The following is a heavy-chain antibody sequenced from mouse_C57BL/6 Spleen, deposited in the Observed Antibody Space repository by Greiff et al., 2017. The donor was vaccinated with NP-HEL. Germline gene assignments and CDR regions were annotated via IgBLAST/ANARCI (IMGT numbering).Heavy chain of an antibody. J-gene: IGHJ3*01. CDR3: ARNDDGYYGFAY. D-gene: IGHD2-3*01. Sequence: QVQLLQSGAGLVQPGASVKLSCKASGYAFSSSCMYWVHQRPGKGLEWIGRIYPGGGDTYYPGTFKGKATLTADKSCSTAYMQLSSLTSEDSAVYFCARNDDGYYGFAYWGQGTPVTVSA. CDR2: IYPGGGDT. V-gene: IGHV1-82*01. CDR1: GYAFSSSC.